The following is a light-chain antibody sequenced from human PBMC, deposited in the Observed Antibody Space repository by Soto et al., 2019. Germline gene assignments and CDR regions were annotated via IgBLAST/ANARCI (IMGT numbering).Light chain of an antibody. CDR3: QHYKTWPLS. CDR1: QSVSST. V-gene: IGKV3-15*01. CDR2: DAS. J-gene: IGKJ4*01. Sequence: EMVLTQSPGTLSLSPGERATLSCRASQSVSSTKLAWYQQRPGQAPRLLIYDASTRATGIPARFSGDGSVTEFTLTISSLQSDDFAVYYCQHYKTWPLSFGGGTRVEI.